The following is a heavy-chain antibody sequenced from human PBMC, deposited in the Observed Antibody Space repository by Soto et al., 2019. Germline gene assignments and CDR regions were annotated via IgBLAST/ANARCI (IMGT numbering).Heavy chain of an antibody. CDR2: IYKEGGT. V-gene: IGHV3-66*01. J-gene: IGHJ5*02. CDR3: VRDFVIEAENWSDP. Sequence: EVQLVESGGGLVQPGGSLRLSCVASGFTVNSNYMNCVRQAPGKGLEEVSVIYKEGGTNYANTVKGKFTTSRDNSRNTVYLQMNSLRAEDTAVYYCVRDFVIEAENWSDPWGKGTLVTVSS. CDR1: GFTVNSNY. D-gene: IGHD3-16*02.